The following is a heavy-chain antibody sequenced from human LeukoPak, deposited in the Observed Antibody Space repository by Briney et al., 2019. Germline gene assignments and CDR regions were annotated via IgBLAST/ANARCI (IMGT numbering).Heavy chain of an antibody. CDR2: ISGSGGST. CDR3: AKTPQCSGGSCYEVDAFVI. J-gene: IGHJ3*02. V-gene: IGHV3-23*01. D-gene: IGHD2-15*01. CDR1: GFTFSSYA. Sequence: GGSLRLSCAASGFTFSSYAMRWVRQAPGKGLEWVSAISGSGGSTYYADSVKGRFTISRDNSKNTLYLQMNSLRAEDTAVYYCAKTPQCSGGSCYEVDAFVIWGQGTMVTVSS.